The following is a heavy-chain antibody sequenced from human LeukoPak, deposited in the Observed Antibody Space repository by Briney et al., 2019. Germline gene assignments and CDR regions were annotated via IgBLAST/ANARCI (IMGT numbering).Heavy chain of an antibody. V-gene: IGHV3-13*01. CDR3: ARGPPRGKYYYMDV. D-gene: IGHD1-1*01. CDR2: IGTASDT. CDR1: GFTFSSFD. J-gene: IGHJ6*03. Sequence: PGGSLRLSCTASGFTFSSFDMHWVRQPTGQGLVWVSTIGTASDTYYPGSVEGRFTLSRDNAKNSLYLQMNSLTAGYTAVYYCARGPPRGKYYYMDVWGKGTTVTVSS.